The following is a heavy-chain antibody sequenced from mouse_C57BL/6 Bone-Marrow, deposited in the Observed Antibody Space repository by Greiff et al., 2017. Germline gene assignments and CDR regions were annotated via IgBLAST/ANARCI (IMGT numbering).Heavy chain of an antibody. CDR1: GYTFTSYW. V-gene: IGHV1-61*01. J-gene: IGHJ3*01. CDR2: IYPSDSET. CDR3: ASYYGSSYAFAY. Sequence: VQLQQPGAELVRPGSSVKLSCKASGYTFTSYWMDWVKQRPGQGLEWIGNIYPSDSETHYNQKFKDKATLTVDKSSSTAYMQLSSLTSEDSAVYYCASYYGSSYAFAYWGQGTLVTVSA. D-gene: IGHD1-1*01.